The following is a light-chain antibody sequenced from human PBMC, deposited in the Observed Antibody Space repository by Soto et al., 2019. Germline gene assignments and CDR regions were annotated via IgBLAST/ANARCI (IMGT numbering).Light chain of an antibody. CDR1: QSVSSN. J-gene: IGKJ2*01. Sequence: EIVLTQSPATLSLSPGERATLSCRASQSVSSNLAWYQQKLGQAPRLLIYDAFNRATGIPARFSGSGSGTXXXXXXXNLEXEDXXXXXXXQRSSWPTFGQGTKLEIK. V-gene: IGKV3-11*01. CDR2: DAF. CDR3: XQRSSWPT.